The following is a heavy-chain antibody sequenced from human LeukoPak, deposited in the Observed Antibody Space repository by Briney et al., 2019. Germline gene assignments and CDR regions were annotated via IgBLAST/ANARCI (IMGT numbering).Heavy chain of an antibody. J-gene: IGHJ5*02. CDR3: ARGRPPAVSNWFDP. V-gene: IGHV4-34*01. D-gene: IGHD2-2*01. Sequence: PSETLSLTCAVYGGSFSGYYWSWIRQPPGKGLEWIGEINHSGSTNYNPSLKSRVTISVDTSKNQFSLKLSPVTAADTAVYYCARGRPPAVSNWFDPWGQGTLVTVSS. CDR2: INHSGST. CDR1: GGSFSGYY.